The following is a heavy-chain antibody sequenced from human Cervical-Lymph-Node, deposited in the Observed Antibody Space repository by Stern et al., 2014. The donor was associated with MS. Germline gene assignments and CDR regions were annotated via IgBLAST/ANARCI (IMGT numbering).Heavy chain of an antibody. J-gene: IGHJ4*02. V-gene: IGHV3-30*01. CDR3: ARESGSYPDY. D-gene: IGHD1-26*01. CDR2: ISYDGSNK. Sequence: QVQLGQSGGGVVQPGRSLRLSCAASGFTFSSYAMHWVRQAPGKGLEWVAVISYDGSNKYYADSVKGRFTISRDNSKNTLYLQMNSLRAEDTAVYYCARESGSYPDYWGQGTLVTVSS. CDR1: GFTFSSYA.